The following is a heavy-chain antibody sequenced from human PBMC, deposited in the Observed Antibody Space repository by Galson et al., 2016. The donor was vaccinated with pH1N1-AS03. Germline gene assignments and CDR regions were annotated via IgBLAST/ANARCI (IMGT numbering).Heavy chain of an antibody. CDR1: GGTFSNYA. CDR2: IHHIFGTP. V-gene: IGHV1-69*13. D-gene: IGHD3-22*01. J-gene: IGHJ4*02. CDR3: ARDRHYDTSGRFYYESEH. Sequence: SVKVSCKASGGTFSNYAISWMRQAPGQGLEWMGGIHHIFGTPSYAQKFRGRLTITADHSTSAAYMELTSLTSEDTAIYYCARDRHYDTSGRFYYESEHWGQGTLVIVSS.